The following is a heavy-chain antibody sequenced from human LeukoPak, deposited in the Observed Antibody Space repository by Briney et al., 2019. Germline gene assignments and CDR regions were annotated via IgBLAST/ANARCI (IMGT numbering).Heavy chain of an antibody. Sequence: GGSLRLSCAASGFTFSSYAMSWVRQAPGKGLEWVSGISGSGVTYLADSVKGRFTISRDNAKNSLYLQMNSLRAEDTAVYYCARDLEYWGQGTLVTVSS. V-gene: IGHV3-23*01. CDR2: ISGSGVT. J-gene: IGHJ4*02. CDR1: GFTFSSYA. CDR3: ARDLEY.